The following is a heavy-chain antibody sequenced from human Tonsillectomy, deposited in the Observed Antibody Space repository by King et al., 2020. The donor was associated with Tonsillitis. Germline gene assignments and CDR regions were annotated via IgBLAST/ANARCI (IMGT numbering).Heavy chain of an antibody. V-gene: IGHV4-38-2*02. CDR1: GYSISSGYY. Sequence: VQLQESGPGLVKPSETLSLNCSVSGYSISSGYYWGWIRQPPGKGLEWIGRIYHSGNTYYNPSLKSRVTISVDTSKNQFSLKLTSVTAADTALAYCARVEYTSSSPSMDYWGQGTLVTVSS. CDR2: IYHSGNT. J-gene: IGHJ4*02. CDR3: ARVEYTSSSPSMDY. D-gene: IGHD6-6*01.